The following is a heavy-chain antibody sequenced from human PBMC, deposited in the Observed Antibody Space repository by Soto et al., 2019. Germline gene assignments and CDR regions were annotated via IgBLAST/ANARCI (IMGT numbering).Heavy chain of an antibody. V-gene: IGHV1-24*01. CDR3: ATSQFLSVVTAPDFDY. D-gene: IGHD2-21*02. Sequence: ASVKVSCKVSGYTLTELSMHWVRQAPGKGLEWMGGFDPEDGETIYAQKFQGRVTMTEDTSTDTAYMELSSLRSEDTAVYYCATSQFLSVVTAPDFDYWGQGTLVTVSS. CDR2: FDPEDGET. CDR1: GYTLTELS. J-gene: IGHJ4*02.